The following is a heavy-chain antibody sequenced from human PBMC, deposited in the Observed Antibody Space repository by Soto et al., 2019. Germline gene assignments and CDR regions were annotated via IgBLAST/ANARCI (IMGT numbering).Heavy chain of an antibody. D-gene: IGHD3-22*01. CDR1: GGSISSSNW. CDR2: IYHSGST. V-gene: IGHV4-4*02. Sequence: SETLSLTCAVSGGSISSSNWWSWVRQPPGKGPEWIGEIYHSGSTNYNPSLKSRVTISVDKSKNQFSLKLSSVTAADTAVYYCARSYYYDSSGYLFDYWGQGTLVTVSS. J-gene: IGHJ4*02. CDR3: ARSYYYDSSGYLFDY.